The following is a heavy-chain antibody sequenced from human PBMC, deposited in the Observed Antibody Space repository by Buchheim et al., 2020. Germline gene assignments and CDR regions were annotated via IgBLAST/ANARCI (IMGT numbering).Heavy chain of an antibody. CDR2: IYSDGGST. CDR1: GGSISSGTHY. Sequence: QVQLQESGPGLVKPSQTLSLTCNVSGGSISSGTHYWNWIRQPAGKGLEWIGRIYSDGGSTDYNPSFESRLTISADTAKNQFSLKLNSVTAADTAMYYCVRDAPCVVGTPCPNDAYDLWGHGT. D-gene: IGHD4-23*01. V-gene: IGHV4-61*02. J-gene: IGHJ3*01. CDR3: VRDAPCVVGTPCPNDAYDL.